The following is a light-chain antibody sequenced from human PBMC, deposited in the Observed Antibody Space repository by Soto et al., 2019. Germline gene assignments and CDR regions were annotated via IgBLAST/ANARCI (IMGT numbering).Light chain of an antibody. CDR2: AAS. J-gene: IGKJ1*01. CDR3: QKYNSAPRT. V-gene: IGKV1-27*01. CDR1: QGINSF. Sequence: DIQMTQSPSSLSASVGDRVTITCRASQGINSFLAWYQQKPGKVPKLLIYAASTLQSGVPSRFRGSGSGTDFTLTISSLQPEDVATYYCQKYNSAPRTLGQGTKVDIK.